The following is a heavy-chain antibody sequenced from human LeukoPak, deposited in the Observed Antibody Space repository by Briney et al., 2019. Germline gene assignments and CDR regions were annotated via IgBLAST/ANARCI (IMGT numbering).Heavy chain of an antibody. J-gene: IGHJ4*02. CDR1: GFTFSDYY. CDR2: IRGSSSNT. CDR3: ARVNPTNSGFYAY. V-gene: IGHV3-11*06. Sequence: GGSLRLSCAASGFTFSDYYMTWIRQAPGKGLEWLSYIRGSSSNTNYADSVQGRFTISRDNAKNSLYLQMNSLRAEDTAAYYCARVNPTNSGFYAYWGQGTLVTVSS. D-gene: IGHD3-22*01.